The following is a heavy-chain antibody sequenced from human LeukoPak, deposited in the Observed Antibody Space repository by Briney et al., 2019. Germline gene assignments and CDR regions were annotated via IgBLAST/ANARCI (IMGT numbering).Heavy chain of an antibody. Sequence: GGSLRLSCAASGFTFSGYWMHWVRHAPGKWLVWVSRINSDGSSTTYADSVKGRFTISRDNAKNTLYLQMNSLRAEDTAVYYCARAGRGLRYFDWLTYDYWGQGTLVTVSS. D-gene: IGHD3-9*01. CDR3: ARAGRGLRYFDWLTYDY. V-gene: IGHV3-74*01. CDR1: GFTFSGYW. J-gene: IGHJ4*02. CDR2: INSDGSST.